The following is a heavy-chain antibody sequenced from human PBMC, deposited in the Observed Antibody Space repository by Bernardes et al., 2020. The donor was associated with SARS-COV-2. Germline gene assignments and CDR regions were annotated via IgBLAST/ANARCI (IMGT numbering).Heavy chain of an antibody. J-gene: IGHJ6*03. CDR2: INSDGSST. V-gene: IGHV3-74*01. CDR1: GFTFSTYW. D-gene: IGHD2-2*01. Sequence: GGSLRLFCAASGFTFSTYWMHWVRQAPGKGLVWVSRINSDGSSTSYADSVKGRFTISRDNAKNTLYLQMNSLRAEDTAVYYCATRPRCSGTSCYSYYYMDVWGKGTTVTVSS. CDR3: ATRPRCSGTSCYSYYYMDV.